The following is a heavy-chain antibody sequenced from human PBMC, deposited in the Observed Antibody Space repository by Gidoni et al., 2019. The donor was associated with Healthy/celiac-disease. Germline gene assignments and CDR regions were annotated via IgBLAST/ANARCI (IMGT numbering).Heavy chain of an antibody. CDR3: ARVPPYCSSTSCYAFDY. J-gene: IGHJ4*02. Sequence: QVPLVESGGGLVKPGGSLRLSCAASGFPLGDYYMSWIRQAPGKGLEWVSYISSSSSYTNYADSVKGRFTISRDNAKNSLYLQMNSLRAEDTAVYYCARVPPYCSSTSCYAFDYWGQGTLVTVSS. D-gene: IGHD2-2*01. CDR1: GFPLGDYY. V-gene: IGHV3-11*05. CDR2: ISSSSSYT.